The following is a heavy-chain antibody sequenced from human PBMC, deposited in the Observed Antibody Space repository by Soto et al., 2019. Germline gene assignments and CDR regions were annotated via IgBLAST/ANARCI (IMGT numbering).Heavy chain of an antibody. CDR2: ISGSGGST. CDR3: AKDQSLVHPYYYYYGMDV. J-gene: IGHJ6*02. D-gene: IGHD6-19*01. CDR1: GFTFSSYA. V-gene: IGHV3-23*01. Sequence: GGSLRLSCAASGFTFSSYAMSWVRQAPGKGLEWVSAISGSGGSTYYADSVKGRFTISRDNSKNTLYLQMNSLRAEDTAVYYCAKDQSLVHPYYYYYGMDVWGQGTTVTVSS.